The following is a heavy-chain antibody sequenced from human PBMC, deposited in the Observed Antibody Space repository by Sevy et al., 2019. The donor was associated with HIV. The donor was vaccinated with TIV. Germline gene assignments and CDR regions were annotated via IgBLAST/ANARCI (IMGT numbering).Heavy chain of an antibody. J-gene: IGHJ4*02. CDR1: GFTFSSYW. V-gene: IGHV3-7*04. D-gene: IGHD6-13*01. CDR2: IKQDGSEK. CDR3: TRAIGAASSY. Sequence: GGSLRLSCAASGFTFSSYWMSWVRQAPGKGLEWVANIKQDGSEKYYVDSVKGRFTISRDNAKKSLYLQLNSLRAEDTALYYCTRAIGAASSYWGQGTLVTVSS.